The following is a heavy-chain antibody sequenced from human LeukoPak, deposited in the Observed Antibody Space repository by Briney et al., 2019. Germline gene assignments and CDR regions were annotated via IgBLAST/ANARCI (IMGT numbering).Heavy chain of an antibody. D-gene: IGHD6-25*01. CDR3: ARDSGYGPNFFDY. V-gene: IGHV3-21*01. Sequence: GGSLRLSCAASGFTFSSYSMNWVRQAPGKGLEWVSSISSSSSYIYYADSVKGRFTISRDNAKNSLYLQMNSLRAEDTAVYYCARDSGYGPNFFDYWGQGTLVTVSS. CDR1: GFTFSSYS. J-gene: IGHJ4*02. CDR2: ISSSSSYI.